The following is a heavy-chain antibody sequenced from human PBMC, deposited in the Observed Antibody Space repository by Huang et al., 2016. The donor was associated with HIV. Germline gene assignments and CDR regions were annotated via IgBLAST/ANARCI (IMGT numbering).Heavy chain of an antibody. CDR1: GDSVSSHY. CDR3: VRDQGRLAVGGIDNWFDP. V-gene: IGHV4-59*02. Sequence: QVRLQESGPGLVKPSETLSLSCTVSGDSVSSHYWGWIRHPPGKVLEWIGTVYDSGTTKYNPRLNGRITISVDTSKNGFSLNITSVSAADTAMYFCVRDQGRLAVGGIDNWFDPWGQGALVTVSS. CDR2: VYDSGTT. D-gene: IGHD6-19*01. J-gene: IGHJ5*02.